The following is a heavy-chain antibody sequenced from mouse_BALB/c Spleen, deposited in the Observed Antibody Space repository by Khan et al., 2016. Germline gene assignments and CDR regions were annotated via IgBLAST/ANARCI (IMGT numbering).Heavy chain of an antibody. J-gene: IGHJ2*01. V-gene: IGHV5-15*02. Sequence: EVELVESGGGLVQPGGSRKLSCAASGFTFSDYGMAWVRQAPGKGPEWVAFISNLAYSIYYADTVTGRFTISRENAKNTLYLEMSSLRSDDTAIYYCARDKEGFDYWGQGTTLTVSS. CDR3: ARDKEGFDY. CDR1: GFTFSDYG. CDR2: ISNLAYSI.